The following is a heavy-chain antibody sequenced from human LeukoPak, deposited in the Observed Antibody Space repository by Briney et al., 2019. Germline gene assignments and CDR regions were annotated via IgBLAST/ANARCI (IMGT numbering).Heavy chain of an antibody. CDR3: ARVVSITGIWTDYNWLDP. CDR1: GYTFTSYG. J-gene: IGHJ5*02. V-gene: IGHV1-18*01. D-gene: IGHD1-20*01. CDR2: ISAYNGNT. Sequence: ASVKVSCKASGYTFTSYGISWVRQAPGQGLEWMGWISAYNGNTNYAQKLQGRVTMTTDTSTSTAYMELRSLRSDDTAVYYCARVVSITGIWTDYNWLDPWGQGTLVTVSS.